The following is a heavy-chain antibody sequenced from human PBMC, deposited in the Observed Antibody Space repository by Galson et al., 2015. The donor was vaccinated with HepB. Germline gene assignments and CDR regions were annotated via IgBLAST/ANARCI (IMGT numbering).Heavy chain of an antibody. Sequence: SLRLSCADSGFTFRTYVMNWVRQAPGKGLEWVSIISGSGGSTNYADSVKGRFTISRDNSGNTLYLQMDSLRAEDTAVYYCAKDLGSSVGAMSDWGQGILVTVSS. V-gene: IGHV3-23*01. D-gene: IGHD1-26*01. CDR1: GFTFRTYV. CDR3: AKDLGSSVGAMSD. CDR2: ISGSGGST. J-gene: IGHJ4*02.